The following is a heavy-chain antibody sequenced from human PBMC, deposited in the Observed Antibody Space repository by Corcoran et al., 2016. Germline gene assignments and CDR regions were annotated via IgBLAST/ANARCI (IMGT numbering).Heavy chain of an antibody. D-gene: IGHD3-22*01. Sequence: VQLVESGGGLVKPGRSLRLSCTASGFTFSSYGMHWVRQAPGKGLEWVAVISYDGSNKYYADSVKGRFTISRDNSKNTLYLQMNSLRAEDTAVYYCAKEEAYYDSSRAFDIWGQGTMVTVSS. CDR2: ISYDGSNK. J-gene: IGHJ3*02. CDR3: AKEEAYYDSSRAFDI. CDR1: GFTFSSYG. V-gene: IGHV3-30*18.